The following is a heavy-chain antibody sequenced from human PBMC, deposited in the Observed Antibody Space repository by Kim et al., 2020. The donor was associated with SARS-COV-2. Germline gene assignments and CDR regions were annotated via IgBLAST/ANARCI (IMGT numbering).Heavy chain of an antibody. CDR2: ISSSSSYK. V-gene: IGHV3-21*01. CDR3: AGSLIVDTGGDY. J-gene: IGHJ4*02. D-gene: IGHD5-18*01. CDR1: GFTFSSYS. Sequence: GGSLRLSCAASGFTFSSYSMNWVRQAPGKGLEWVSSISSSSSYKYYADSVKGRFTISRDNAKNSLYLQMNSLRAEDPAVYYCAGSLIVDTGGDYWGQGTLVTVSS.